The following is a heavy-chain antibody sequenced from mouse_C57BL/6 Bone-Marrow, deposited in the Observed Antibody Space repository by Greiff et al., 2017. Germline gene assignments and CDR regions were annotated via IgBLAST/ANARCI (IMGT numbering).Heavy chain of an antibody. CDR3: ARGVITP. V-gene: IGHV1-59*01. D-gene: IGHD1-1*01. CDR2: IDPSDSYT. J-gene: IGHJ4*01. Sequence: QVHVKQPGAELVRPGTSVKLSCKASGYTFTSYWMHWVKQRPGQGLEWIGVIDPSDSYTNYNQKFKGKATLTVDTSSSTAYMQLSSLTSEDSAVYYCARGVITPWGQGTSVTVSS. CDR1: GYTFTSYW.